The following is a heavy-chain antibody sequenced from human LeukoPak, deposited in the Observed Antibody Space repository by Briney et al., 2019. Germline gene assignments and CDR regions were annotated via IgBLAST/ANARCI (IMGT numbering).Heavy chain of an antibody. CDR3: ARRSDGTTSAAFDY. CDR2: IYHSGST. J-gene: IGHJ4*02. D-gene: IGHD1-1*01. V-gene: IGHV4-30-2*01. CDR1: GGSISSGGYS. Sequence: PSETLSLTCAVSGGSISSGGYSWSWIRQPPGKGLEWIGYIYHSGSTYYNPSLKSRVTISVDRSKNQFSLKLSSVTAADTAVYYCARRSDGTTSAAFDYWGQGTLVTVSS.